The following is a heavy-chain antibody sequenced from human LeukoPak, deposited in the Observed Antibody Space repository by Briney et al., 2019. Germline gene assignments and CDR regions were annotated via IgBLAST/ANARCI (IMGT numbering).Heavy chain of an antibody. Sequence: PGGSLRLSCASSGFTLSDYWMSWVRQAPGKGLEWVANIKQDGSEEYYVDSVKGRFTISRDNAKNSLYLQMNSLRAEDTAVYYCVRDRAYFDSSGFYNLDYWGQGTLVTVSS. CDR3: VRDRAYFDSSGFYNLDY. D-gene: IGHD3-22*01. J-gene: IGHJ4*02. CDR2: IKQDGSEE. V-gene: IGHV3-7*01. CDR1: GFTLSDYW.